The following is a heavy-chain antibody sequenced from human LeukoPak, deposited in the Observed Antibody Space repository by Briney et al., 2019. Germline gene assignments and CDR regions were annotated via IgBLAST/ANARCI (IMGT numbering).Heavy chain of an antibody. J-gene: IGHJ4*02. D-gene: IGHD6-19*01. CDR3: ARDLRIAVADYYFDY. CDR1: GYTFTSYG. CDR2: ISAYNGNT. Sequence: RASVKVSCKASGYTFTSYGISWVRQAPGQGLEWMGWISAYNGNTNYAQKLQGRVTMTTDTSTSTAYMELRGLRSDDTAVYYCARDLRIAVADYYFDYWGQGTLVTVSS. V-gene: IGHV1-18*01.